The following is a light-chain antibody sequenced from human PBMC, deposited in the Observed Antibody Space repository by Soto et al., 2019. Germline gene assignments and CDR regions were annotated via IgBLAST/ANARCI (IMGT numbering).Light chain of an antibody. CDR3: GTWDSSLSAWV. CDR2: DNN. J-gene: IGLJ3*02. V-gene: IGLV1-51*01. CDR1: SSNIGNNY. Sequence: QSVLTQPPSVSAAPGQKVTISCSGISSNIGNNYVSWYQQLPGTAPQLLIYDNNQRPSVIPDRFSGSKSGTSATLGITGLQTGDEADYYCGTWDSSLSAWVFGGGTQLTVL.